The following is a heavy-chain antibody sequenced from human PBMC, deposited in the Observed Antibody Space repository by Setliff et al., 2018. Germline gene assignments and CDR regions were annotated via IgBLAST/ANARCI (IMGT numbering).Heavy chain of an antibody. Sequence: PSETLSLTCTVSGGSINNYHWNWIRQPPGKGLEWIGYVGYNGNTHYNPSLNSRVTMSVXXXKNQFSLXXXXXXXXXXXXXYCARWGENSGRPDWRAFDIWGQGTMVTVSS. CDR1: GGSINNYH. CDR3: ARWGENSGRPDWRAFDI. V-gene: IGHV4-59*01. J-gene: IGHJ3*02. D-gene: IGHD1-26*01. CDR2: VGYNGNT.